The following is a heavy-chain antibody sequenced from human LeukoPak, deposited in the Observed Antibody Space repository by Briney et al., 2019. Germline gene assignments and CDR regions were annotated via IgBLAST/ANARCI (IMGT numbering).Heavy chain of an antibody. CDR1: GFTFDDYG. J-gene: IGHJ4*02. CDR2: INWNGGST. CDR3: AKGPNYYDSSGYLPR. Sequence: AGGSLRLSCAASGFTFDDYGMSWVRQAPGKGLEWVSGINWNGGSTYYADSVKGRFTISRDNSKNTLYLQMNSLRAEDTAVYYCAKGPNYYDSSGYLPRWGQGTLVTVSS. D-gene: IGHD3-22*01. V-gene: IGHV3-23*01.